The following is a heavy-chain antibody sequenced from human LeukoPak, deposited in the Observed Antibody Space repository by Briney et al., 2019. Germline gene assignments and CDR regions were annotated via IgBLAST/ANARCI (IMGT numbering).Heavy chain of an antibody. V-gene: IGHV4-59*08. J-gene: IGHJ4*02. CDR2: IYYSGST. Sequence: SETLSLTCTVSGGSISSYYWSWIRQPPGKGLEWVGYIYYSGSTNYSPSLKSRVTISVDTSKNQFSLKLSSVTAADTAVYYCARYGSYFDYWGQGTLVTVSS. CDR1: GGSISSYY. D-gene: IGHD1-26*01. CDR3: ARYGSYFDY.